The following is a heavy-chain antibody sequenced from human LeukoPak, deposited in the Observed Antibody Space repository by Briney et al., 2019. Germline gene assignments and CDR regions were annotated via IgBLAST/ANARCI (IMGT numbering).Heavy chain of an antibody. V-gene: IGHV4-31*03. Sequence: PSQTLSLTCTVSGGSISSGGYYWSWIRQHPGKGLEWIGYIYYSGSTYYNPSLKSRVTISVDTSKNQCSLKLSSVTAAVTAVYYCARARYSSSWACDYWGQGTLVTVSS. CDR2: IYYSGST. CDR1: GGSISSGGYY. D-gene: IGHD6-13*01. J-gene: IGHJ4*02. CDR3: ARARYSSSWACDY.